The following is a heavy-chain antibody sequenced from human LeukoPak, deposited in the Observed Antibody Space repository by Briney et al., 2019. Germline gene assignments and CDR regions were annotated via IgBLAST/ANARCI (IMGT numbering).Heavy chain of an antibody. CDR1: GGSISSYY. V-gene: IGHV4-4*07. D-gene: IGHD3-10*01. CDR3: AREKSITMVRGWAFDI. CDR2: IYTSGST. Sequence: SETLSLTCTVSGGSISSYYWSWIRQPAGKGLEWIGRIYTSGSTNYNPSLKSRVTISVDTSKNQFSLKLSSVTAADTAVYYCAREKSITMVRGWAFDIWGQGTMVTVSS. J-gene: IGHJ3*02.